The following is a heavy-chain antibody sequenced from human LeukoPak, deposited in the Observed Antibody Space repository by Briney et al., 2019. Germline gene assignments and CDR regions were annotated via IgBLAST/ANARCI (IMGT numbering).Heavy chain of an antibody. J-gene: IGHJ4*02. D-gene: IGHD6-13*01. CDR2: ISGSSGTT. Sequence: GGSLRLSCAASGFTFSSYAMSWVRQTRGEGREWVSAISGSSGTTYYADSVKGRFTISRDNSKSTLYLQMTGLRPEDTALYYCAGVWGPSSAWPWAFEYWGQGALVTVSS. CDR3: AGVWGPSSAWPWAFEY. V-gene: IGHV3-23*01. CDR1: GFTFSSYA.